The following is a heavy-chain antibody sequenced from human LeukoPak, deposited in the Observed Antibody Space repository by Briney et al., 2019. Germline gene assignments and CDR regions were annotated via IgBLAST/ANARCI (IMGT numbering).Heavy chain of an antibody. V-gene: IGHV4-4*07. D-gene: IGHD3-10*01. J-gene: IGHJ4*02. Sequence: SETLSLTCTVSGGSISSFYWSWIRQPAGKGLEWIGRIYTSGSTNYNPSLKSRVTMSVDTSKNQFSLKLSSVTAADTAVYYCARAPSAGSYSFYYFDYWGQGTLVTVSS. CDR3: ARAPSAGSYSFYYFDY. CDR2: IYTSGST. CDR1: GGSISSFY.